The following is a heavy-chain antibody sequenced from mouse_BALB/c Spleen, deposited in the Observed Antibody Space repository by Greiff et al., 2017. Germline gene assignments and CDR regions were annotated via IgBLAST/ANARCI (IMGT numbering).Heavy chain of an antibody. CDR1: GYTFTSYY. CDR3: ARGAYYGNYNFDY. D-gene: IGHD2-10*01. J-gene: IGHJ2*01. CDR2: IYPGNVNT. Sequence: VQLQQSGPELVKPGASVRISCKASGYTFTSYYIHWVKQRPGQGLEWIGWIYPGNVNTKYNEKFKGKATLTADKSSSTAYMQLSSLTSEDSAVYFCARGAYYGNYNFDYWGQGTTLTVSS. V-gene: IGHV1S56*01.